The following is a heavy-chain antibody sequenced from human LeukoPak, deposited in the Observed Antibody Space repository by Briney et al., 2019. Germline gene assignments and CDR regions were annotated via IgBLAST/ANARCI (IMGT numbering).Heavy chain of an antibody. Sequence: ASVKVSCKASGNTFTGYYMHWVRQAPGQGLEWMGWINPNSGGTNYAQKFQGRVTMTRDTSISTAYMELSRLRSDDTAVYYCARVYSSSWYVVGYYYYMDVWGKGTTVTVSS. CDR3: ARVYSSSWYVVGYYYYMDV. CDR2: INPNSGGT. J-gene: IGHJ6*03. D-gene: IGHD6-13*01. V-gene: IGHV1-2*02. CDR1: GNTFTGYY.